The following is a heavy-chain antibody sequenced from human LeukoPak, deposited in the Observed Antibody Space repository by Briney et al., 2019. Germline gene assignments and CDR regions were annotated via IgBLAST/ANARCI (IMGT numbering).Heavy chain of an antibody. V-gene: IGHV2-5*02. CDR2: IYWDDDK. CDR3: AHRREWLDLNWFDP. Sequence: GWVRQMPGKGLEWLALIYWDDDKRYSPSLKSRLTITKDTSKNQVVLTMTNMDPVDTATYYCAHRREWLDLNWFDPWGQGTLVTVSS. J-gene: IGHJ5*02. D-gene: IGHD6-19*01.